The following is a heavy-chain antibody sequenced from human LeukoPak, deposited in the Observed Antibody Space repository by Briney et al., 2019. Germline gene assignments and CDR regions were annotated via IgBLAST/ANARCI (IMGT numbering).Heavy chain of an antibody. J-gene: IGHJ3*02. CDR1: GYTFTSYG. V-gene: IGHV1-18*01. CDR3: ARDRGPYYDFWGHAFDI. Sequence: ASVKVSCKASGYTFTSYGISWVRQAPGKGLEWMGWISGYNGNTNYAQKLQGRVTMTTDTSTSTAYMELSSLRSEDTAVYYCARDRGPYYDFWGHAFDIWGQGTMVTVSS. D-gene: IGHD3-3*01. CDR2: ISGYNGNT.